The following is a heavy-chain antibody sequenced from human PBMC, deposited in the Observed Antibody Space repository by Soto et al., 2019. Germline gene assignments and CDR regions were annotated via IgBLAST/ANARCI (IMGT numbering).Heavy chain of an antibody. D-gene: IGHD3-16*02. V-gene: IGHV1-8*01. CDR2: MNPNSGNT. CDR1: GYTFTSYD. J-gene: IGHJ5*02. CDR3: ARIFYDYIWGSYQFDP. Sequence: ASVKVSCKASGYTFTSYDINWVRQATGQGLEWMGWMNPNSGNTGYAQKFQGRVTMTRNTSISTAYMELSSLRSEDTAVYYCARIFYDYIWGSYQFDPWGQGTLVTVS.